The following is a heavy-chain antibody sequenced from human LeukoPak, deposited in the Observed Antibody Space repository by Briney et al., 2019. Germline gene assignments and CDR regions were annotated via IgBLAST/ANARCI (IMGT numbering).Heavy chain of an antibody. V-gene: IGHV1-3*04. D-gene: IGHD6-19*01. Sequence: GASVKVSCKSSGYTFISYAMHWVRQAPGQRLEWMGWIGTHNGNTNYAQKFQGRVIMTTDTSTSTAYMELMSLGSEDTAVFYCARDGSGGGGYFDYWGQGTLVIVSS. CDR1: GYTFISYA. CDR2: IGTHNGNT. CDR3: ARDGSGGGGYFDY. J-gene: IGHJ4*02.